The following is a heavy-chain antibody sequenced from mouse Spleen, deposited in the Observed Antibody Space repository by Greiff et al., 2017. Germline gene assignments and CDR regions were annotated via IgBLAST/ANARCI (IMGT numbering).Heavy chain of an antibody. CDR1: GYTFTNYW. D-gene: IGHD2-2*01. CDR2: IYPGGGYT. CDR3: ARGGGYPYYFDY. Sequence: QVHVKQSGAELVRPGTSVKMSCKASGYTFTNYWIGWAKQRPGHGLEWIGDIYPGGGYTNYNEKFKGKATLTVDKSSSTAYMQFSSLTSEDSAIYYCARGGGYPYYFDYWGQGTTLTVSS. J-gene: IGHJ2*01. V-gene: IGHV1-63*01.